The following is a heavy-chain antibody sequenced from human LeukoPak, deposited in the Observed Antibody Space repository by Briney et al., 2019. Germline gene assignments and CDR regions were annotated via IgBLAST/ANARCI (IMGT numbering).Heavy chain of an antibody. CDR2: ISGSGGNT. CDR1: GFTFSIYA. D-gene: IGHD3-22*01. J-gene: IGHJ1*01. CDR3: AGDRRYDSSGYFQH. V-gene: IGHV3-23*01. Sequence: GGSLRLSCAASGFTFSIYAMSWVRQAPGKGLEWVSAISGSGGNTYYADSVKGRFTISRDNSKNTLDLQMNSLRAEDTAMYYCAGDRRYDSSGYFQHWGQGTLVAVSS.